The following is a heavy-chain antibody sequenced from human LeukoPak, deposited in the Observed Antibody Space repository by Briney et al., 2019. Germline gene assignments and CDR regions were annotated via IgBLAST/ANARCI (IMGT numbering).Heavy chain of an antibody. CDR2: IYYSGST. D-gene: IGHD6-19*01. CDR1: GGSISSSNYY. V-gene: IGHV4-39*07. CDR3: ARDFSSGCFDY. Sequence: SETLSLTCTVSGGSISSSNYYWGWIRQPPGKGLEWIGSIYYSGSTSYNPSLKSRVTISVDTSKNQFSLKLSSVTAADTAVYYCARDFSSGCFDYWGQGTLVTVSS. J-gene: IGHJ4*02.